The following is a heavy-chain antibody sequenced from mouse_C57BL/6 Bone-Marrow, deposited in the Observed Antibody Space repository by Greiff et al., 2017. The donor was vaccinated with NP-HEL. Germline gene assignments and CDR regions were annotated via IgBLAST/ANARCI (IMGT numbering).Heavy chain of an antibody. J-gene: IGHJ3*01. Sequence: EVQVVESGGGLVKPGGSLKLSCAASGFTFSSYAMSWVRQTPEKRLEWVATISDGGSYTYYPDNVKGRFTISRDNAKNNLYLQMSHLKSEDTAMYYCAAGDGYYGWFAYWGQGTLVTVSA. CDR1: GFTFSSYA. CDR3: AAGDGYYGWFAY. D-gene: IGHD2-3*01. V-gene: IGHV5-4*01. CDR2: ISDGGSYT.